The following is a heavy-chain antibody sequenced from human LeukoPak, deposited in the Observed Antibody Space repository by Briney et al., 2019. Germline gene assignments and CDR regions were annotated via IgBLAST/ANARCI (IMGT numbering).Heavy chain of an antibody. CDR3: ARDIGIFGVVIIWYFDL. J-gene: IGHJ2*01. CDR1: GGTFSSYA. V-gene: IGHV1-69*05. Sequence: SVKVSCKASGGTFSSYAISWARQAPGQGLEWMGRIIPIFGTANYAQKFQGRVTITTDESTSTAYMELSSLRSEDTAVYYCARDIGIFGVVIIWYFDLWGRGTLVTVSS. D-gene: IGHD3-3*01. CDR2: IIPIFGTA.